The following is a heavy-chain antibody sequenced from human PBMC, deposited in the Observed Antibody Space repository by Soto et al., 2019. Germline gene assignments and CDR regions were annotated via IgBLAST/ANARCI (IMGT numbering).Heavy chain of an antibody. CDR2: IIPLFRKT. Sequence: QVQLVQSGAGVKRPGSSVKVSCKASGDMFRNSAFTWVRQAPGQGLAWMGVIIPLFRKTNVAQNFQGRVTFTADESTSSLYMEASSLTSEDTAVYYCARARLSNGDPNIYFFYGLDVWGQGTTITVSS. V-gene: IGHV1-69*01. J-gene: IGHJ6*02. CDR1: GDMFRNSA. D-gene: IGHD3-10*01. CDR3: ARARLSNGDPNIYFFYGLDV.